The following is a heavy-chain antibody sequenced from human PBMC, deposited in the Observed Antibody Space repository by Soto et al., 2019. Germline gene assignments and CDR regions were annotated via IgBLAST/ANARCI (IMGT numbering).Heavy chain of an antibody. J-gene: IGHJ4*02. D-gene: IGHD3-16*02. V-gene: IGHV4-31*03. CDR3: AVWGSYRQFDY. CDR1: GGSISSGGYY. Sequence: PSETLSLTCTVSGGSISSGGYYWSWIRQHPGKGLEWIGYIYYSGSTYYNPSLKIRVTISVDTSKNQFSLKLSSVTAADTAVYYCAVWGSYRQFDYWGQGTLVTVSS. CDR2: IYYSGST.